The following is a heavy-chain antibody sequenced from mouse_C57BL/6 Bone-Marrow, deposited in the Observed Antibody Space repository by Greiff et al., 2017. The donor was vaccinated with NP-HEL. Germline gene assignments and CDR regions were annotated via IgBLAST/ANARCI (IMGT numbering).Heavy chain of an antibody. Sequence: EVHLVESGGDLVKPGGSLKLSCAASGFTFSSYGMSWVRQTPDKRLEWVATISSGGSYTYYLDSVKGRFHISRDNAKNTLYLQSSSLKSEDTAMYYCARQNDYDWGRTYWYFDVWGTGTTVTVSS. J-gene: IGHJ1*03. CDR3: ARQNDYDWGRTYWYFDV. CDR2: ISSGGSYT. CDR1: GFTFSSYG. V-gene: IGHV5-6*01. D-gene: IGHD2-4*01.